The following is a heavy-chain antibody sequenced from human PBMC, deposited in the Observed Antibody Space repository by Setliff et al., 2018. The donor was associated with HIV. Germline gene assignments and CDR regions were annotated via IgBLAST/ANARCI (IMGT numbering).Heavy chain of an antibody. CDR3: AKGVAGLQYYYYYMDV. CDR1: GGFISSSSYY. CDR2: IYYSGIT. Sequence: SETLSLTCTVSGGFISSSSYYWGWIRQPPGKGLEWIGSIYYSGITYYNPSLKSRITISVDTSKNQFSLKLSSVTAADTAVYYCAKGVAGLQYYYYYMDVWGKGTTVTVSS. J-gene: IGHJ6*03. D-gene: IGHD6-19*01. V-gene: IGHV4-39*07.